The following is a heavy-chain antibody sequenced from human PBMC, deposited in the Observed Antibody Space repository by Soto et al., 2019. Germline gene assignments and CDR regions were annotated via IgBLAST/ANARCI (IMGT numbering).Heavy chain of an antibody. CDR2: IYWDDDK. CDR3: AHTYSSSPDDGFDV. V-gene: IGHV2-5*02. CDR1: GFSLNTRGVG. D-gene: IGHD6-6*01. Sequence: QITLKESGHTLVKPTQMLTLTCTFSGFSLNTRGVGVGWIRQPPGGALEWRGLIYWDDDKRYSPSLRSRLTITKDTSKNQVVLTMTTMEPLDTGTYYCAHTYSSSPDDGFDVWGQGTRVTVSS. J-gene: IGHJ3*01.